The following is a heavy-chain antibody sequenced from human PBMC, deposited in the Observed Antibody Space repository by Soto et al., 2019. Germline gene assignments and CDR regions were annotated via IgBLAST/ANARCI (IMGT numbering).Heavy chain of an antibody. CDR1: GFTVSSNY. Sequence: GGSLRLSCAASGFTVSSNYMSWVRQAPGKGLEWVSVIYSGGSTYYADSVKGRFTISRDNSKNTLYLQMNSLRAEDTAVYYCARGVVVVAATPYAFDIWGQGTMVTVSS. J-gene: IGHJ3*02. CDR2: IYSGGST. CDR3: ARGVVVVAATPYAFDI. V-gene: IGHV3-66*01. D-gene: IGHD2-15*01.